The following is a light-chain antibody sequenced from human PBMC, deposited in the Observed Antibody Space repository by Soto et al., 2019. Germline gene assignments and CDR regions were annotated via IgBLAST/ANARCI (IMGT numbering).Light chain of an antibody. CDR3: AAWDDSLSGPGV. V-gene: IGLV1-47*01. CDR1: SSNIGSNY. J-gene: IGLJ2*01. CDR2: RNN. Sequence: QPVLTQPPSASGTPRQRVTISCSGSSSNIGSNYVYWYQQLPGTAPKLLIYRNNQRPSGVPDRFSGSKSGTSASLAISGLRSEDEADYYCAAWDDSLSGPGVFGGGTKVTVL.